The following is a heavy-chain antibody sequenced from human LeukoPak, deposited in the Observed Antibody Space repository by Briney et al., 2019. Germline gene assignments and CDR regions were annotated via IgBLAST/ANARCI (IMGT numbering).Heavy chain of an antibody. CDR3: AREQYCSGGSCYSNDY. CDR2: ISSSGSTI. CDR1: GFTFSDYY. J-gene: IGHJ4*02. D-gene: IGHD2-15*01. Sequence: GGSLRLSCAASGFTFSDYYMSWIRQAPGKGLEWVSYISSSGSTIYYADSVKGRFTISRDNAKNSLYPQMNSLRAEDTAVYYCAREQYCSGGSCYSNDYWGQGTLVTVSS. V-gene: IGHV3-11*01.